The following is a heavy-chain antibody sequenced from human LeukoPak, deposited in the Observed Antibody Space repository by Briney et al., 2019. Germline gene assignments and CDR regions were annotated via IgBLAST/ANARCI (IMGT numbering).Heavy chain of an antibody. D-gene: IGHD3-3*01. J-gene: IGHJ6*02. CDR3: ARGGPRITIFGVVLPDYYGMDV. Sequence: ASVNVSCKASGYRFTIFGISWVRQAPGQGLEWMGWISAYNGNTNYAQKLQGRVTMTRDTSTSTVYMELSSLRSEDTAVYYCARGGPRITIFGVVLPDYYGMDVWGQGTTVTVSS. CDR2: ISAYNGNT. V-gene: IGHV1-18*01. CDR1: GYRFTIFG.